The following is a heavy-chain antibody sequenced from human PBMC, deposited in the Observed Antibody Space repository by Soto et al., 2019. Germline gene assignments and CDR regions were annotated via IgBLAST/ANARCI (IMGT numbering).Heavy chain of an antibody. CDR3: ARVPLSHIGEMATTLDY. Sequence: VASVKVSCKASGYTFTSYGISWVRQAPGQGLEWMGWISAYNGNTNYAQKLQGRVTMTTDTSTSTAYMELRSLRSDDTAVYYCARVPLSHIGEMATTLDYWGQGTLVPVSS. J-gene: IGHJ4*02. V-gene: IGHV1-18*01. D-gene: IGHD5-12*01. CDR2: ISAYNGNT. CDR1: GYTFTSYG.